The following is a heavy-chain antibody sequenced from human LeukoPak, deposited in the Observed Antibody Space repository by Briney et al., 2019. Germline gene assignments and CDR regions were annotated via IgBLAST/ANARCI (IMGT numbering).Heavy chain of an antibody. V-gene: IGHV3-7*01. Sequence: GGSLRLSCAASGFTFSTFWMSWVRQAPGKGLEWVANIKDDGSEKYYVDSMKGRFTVSRDNAKNSLYLQMDSLRAEDTAVYYCARGGTFVSDYWGQGTLVTVSS. D-gene: IGHD1-1*01. CDR3: ARGGTFVSDY. J-gene: IGHJ4*02. CDR1: GFTFSTFW. CDR2: IKDDGSEK.